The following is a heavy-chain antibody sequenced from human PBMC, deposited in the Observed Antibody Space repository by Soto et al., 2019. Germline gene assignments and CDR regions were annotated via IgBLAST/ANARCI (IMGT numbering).Heavy chain of an antibody. D-gene: IGHD3-3*01. V-gene: IGHV3-74*01. CDR1: GFTFSSYW. CDR2: INSDGSST. CDR3: ARSDTVLRFLEWLPAAYYMDV. J-gene: IGHJ6*03. Sequence: PGGSLRLSCAASGFTFSSYWMHWVRQAPGKGLVWVSRINSDGSSTSYADSVKGRFTISRDNAKNTLYLQMNSLRAEDTAVYYCARSDTVLRFLEWLPAAYYMDVWGKGTTVTVSS.